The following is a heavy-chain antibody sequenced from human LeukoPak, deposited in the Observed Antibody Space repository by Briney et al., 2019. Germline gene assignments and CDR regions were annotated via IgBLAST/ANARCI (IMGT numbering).Heavy chain of an antibody. CDR3: AKDGGDYDFWSGLIRYYYYYYMDV. CDR1: GFTFSSYA. D-gene: IGHD3-3*01. CDR2: ISGSGGST. J-gene: IGHJ6*03. Sequence: GGSLRLSCAASGFTFSSYAMSWVRQAPGKVLEWVSGISGSGGSTYYADSVKGRFTISRDNSKNTLYLQMNSLRAEDTAVYYCAKDGGDYDFWSGLIRYYYYYYMDVWGKGTTVTVSS. V-gene: IGHV3-23*01.